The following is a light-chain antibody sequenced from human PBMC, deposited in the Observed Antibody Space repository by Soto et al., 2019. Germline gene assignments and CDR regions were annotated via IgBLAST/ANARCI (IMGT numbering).Light chain of an antibody. CDR2: YDN. CDR3: AAWDDSLNGRV. Sequence: QSVLTQPPSASGTPGQRVTISCSGSNSNIGSNTVNWYQQLPGTAPKLLIYYDNLRPSGVPDRISGFKSGTSASLAISGLQSDDEADYYCAAWDDSLNGRVFGTGTKLTVL. J-gene: IGLJ1*01. CDR1: NSNIGSNT. V-gene: IGLV1-44*01.